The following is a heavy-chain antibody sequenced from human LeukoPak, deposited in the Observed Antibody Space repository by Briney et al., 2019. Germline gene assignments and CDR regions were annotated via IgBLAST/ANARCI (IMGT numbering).Heavy chain of an antibody. CDR1: GFTLFDYW. Sequence: GGSLRLSCTASGFTLFDYWMHWVRQAPGEGLVWVSRINRDGRSAGYADFVRGRFRISRDNAKNTVSLQMDNLRVEDTAVYFCARGKRGVGDSYSYFDYWGQGALVTVSS. V-gene: IGHV3-74*01. J-gene: IGHJ4*02. CDR2: INRDGRSA. D-gene: IGHD2-21*02. CDR3: ARGKRGVGDSYSYFDY.